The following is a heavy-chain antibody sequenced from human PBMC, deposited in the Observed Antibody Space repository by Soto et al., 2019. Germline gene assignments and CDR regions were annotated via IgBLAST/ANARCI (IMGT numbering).Heavy chain of an antibody. V-gene: IGHV3-53*01. CDR1: GFIVSNNY. Sequence: GGSLRLSCAASGFIVSNNYMNWVRQAPGKGLEWVSVIYTGGRTSYGDSVKGRFTISRDNSKNTLYLQMSSLRVEDTAVYYRARESEDLTSNFDYWGQGTLVTVSS. CDR2: IYTGGRT. J-gene: IGHJ4*02. CDR3: ARESEDLTSNFDY.